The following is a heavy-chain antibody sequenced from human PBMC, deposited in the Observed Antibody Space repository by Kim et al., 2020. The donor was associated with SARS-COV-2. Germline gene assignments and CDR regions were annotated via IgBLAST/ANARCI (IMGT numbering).Heavy chain of an antibody. D-gene: IGHD3-22*01. V-gene: IGHV1-8*01. CDR2: MNPNSGNT. J-gene: IGHJ6*02. Sequence: ASVKVSCKASGYTFTSYDINWVRQATGQGLEWMGWMNPNSGNTGYAQKFQGRVTMTRNTSISTAYMELSSLRSEDTAVYYCARSPITMIVVVMKYYYGMDVWGQGTTVTVSS. CDR1: GYTFTSYD. CDR3: ARSPITMIVVVMKYYYGMDV.